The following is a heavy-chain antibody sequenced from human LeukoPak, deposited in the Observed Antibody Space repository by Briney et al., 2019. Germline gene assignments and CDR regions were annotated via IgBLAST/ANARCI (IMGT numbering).Heavy chain of an antibody. Sequence: PGRSLRLSRAASGFTFSSYWMHWVRHAPAEGLVWVSRIKYDESITNYADSAKGGFTISRDNGKNTLYLQMNSLRADDTAVYYCATYRGYPVDYWGQGTLVTVSS. CDR1: GFTFSSYW. J-gene: IGHJ4*02. CDR2: IKYDESIT. D-gene: IGHD1-1*01. V-gene: IGHV3-74*01. CDR3: ATYRGYPVDY.